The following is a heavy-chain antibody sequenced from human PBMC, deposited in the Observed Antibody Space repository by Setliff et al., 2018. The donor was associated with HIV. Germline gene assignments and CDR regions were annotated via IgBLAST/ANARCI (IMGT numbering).Heavy chain of an antibody. CDR2: IYHGGTT. Sequence: PSETLSLTCDVSGYSINNIHYWGWIRQPPGKGLECLGNIYHGGTTYHNPSLKGRVTISIDTSKAQFSLKLISVTAADTAVYYCVRRDVSFLFGQFDSWGQGILVTVSS. D-gene: IGHD3-10*02. V-gene: IGHV4-38-2*01. CDR1: GYSINNIHY. J-gene: IGHJ4*02. CDR3: VRRDVSFLFGQFDS.